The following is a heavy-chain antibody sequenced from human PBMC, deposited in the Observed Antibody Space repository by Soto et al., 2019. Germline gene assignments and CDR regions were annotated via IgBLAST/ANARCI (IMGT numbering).Heavy chain of an antibody. CDR1: GFTFSTYS. J-gene: IGHJ6*02. CDR3: ARESTAWHLAYGLDV. CDR2: ISSRSDI. Sequence: GGSLRLSCVGSGFTFSTYSINWVRQAPGKGLEWVSSISSRSDIYYADSVKGRFTTYRDNAKNTVSLQKNSLRAEDKAVYYCARESTAWHLAYGLDVWGQGTTVTVSS. D-gene: IGHD1-26*01. V-gene: IGHV3-21*01.